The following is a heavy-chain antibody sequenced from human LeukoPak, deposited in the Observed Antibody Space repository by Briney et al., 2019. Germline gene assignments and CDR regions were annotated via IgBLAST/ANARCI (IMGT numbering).Heavy chain of an antibody. V-gene: IGHV3-7*01. CDR1: GFTLSSHW. J-gene: IGHJ5*02. D-gene: IGHD6-19*01. CDR2: IKQDGSDK. CDR3: ARYATSSGSRWLEP. Sequence: PGGSLRLSCAASGFTLSSHWMSWVRQAPGKGLEWVAHIKQDGSDKYYVDSVKGRFTISRDNAKNSLYLQMNSLRAEDTAVYYCARYATSSGSRWLEPWGQGTLVTVSS.